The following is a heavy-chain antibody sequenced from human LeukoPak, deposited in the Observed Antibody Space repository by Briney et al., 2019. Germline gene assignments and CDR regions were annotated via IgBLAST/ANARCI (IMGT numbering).Heavy chain of an antibody. CDR2: IIPIFGAA. Sequence: SVKVSCKASVGTFSSYAISWVRQAPGQGLEWMGGIIPIFGAANYAQKFQGRVTITTDESTSTAYMELSSLRSEDTAVYYCARDRGDGYNYPYYYMDVWGKGTTVTVSS. D-gene: IGHD5-24*01. CDR3: ARDRGDGYNYPYYYMDV. V-gene: IGHV1-69*05. CDR1: VGTFSSYA. J-gene: IGHJ6*03.